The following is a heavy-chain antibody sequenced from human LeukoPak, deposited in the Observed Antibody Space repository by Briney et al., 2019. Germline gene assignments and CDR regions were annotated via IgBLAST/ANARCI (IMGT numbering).Heavy chain of an antibody. V-gene: IGHV1-69*05. Sequence: GASVKVSCKASGGTFSSYAISWVRQAPGQGLEWMGGIIPIFGTANYAQKFQGRVTITTDESTSTAYMELSSLRSEDTAVYYCARGAWLQRVQYYYYYMDVWGKGTTVTVSS. CDR3: ARGAWLQRVQYYYYYMDV. CDR1: GGTFSSYA. D-gene: IGHD5-24*01. CDR2: IIPIFGTA. J-gene: IGHJ6*03.